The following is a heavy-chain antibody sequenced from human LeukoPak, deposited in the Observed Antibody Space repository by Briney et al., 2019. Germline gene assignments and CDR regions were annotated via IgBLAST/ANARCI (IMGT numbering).Heavy chain of an antibody. V-gene: IGHV1-69*13. CDR1: GGTFSSYA. D-gene: IGHD6-6*01. J-gene: IGHJ4*02. CDR3: ARGSEKGYSSSSGNFDY. Sequence: GASVKVSCKASGGTFSSYAISWVRQAPGQGLEWMGGIIPIFGTANYAQKFQGRVTITADESTSTAYMELSSLRSEDTAVYYCARGSEKGYSSSSGNFDYWGQGTLVTVSS. CDR2: IIPIFGTA.